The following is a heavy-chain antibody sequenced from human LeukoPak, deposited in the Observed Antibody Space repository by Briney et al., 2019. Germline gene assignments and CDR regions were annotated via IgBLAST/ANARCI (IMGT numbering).Heavy chain of an antibody. V-gene: IGHV3-48*02. J-gene: IGHJ4*02. Sequence: PGGSLRLSCAASGFTFSSYSMNWVRQAPGKGLEWVSFISSHSSTIYYADSVKGRFTISRDNAKNSLYLQMNSLRDEDTAVYYCARGAIAAAGTYYFDYWGQGTLVTVSS. CDR1: GFTFSSYS. CDR3: ARGAIAAAGTYYFDY. D-gene: IGHD6-13*01. CDR2: ISSHSSTI.